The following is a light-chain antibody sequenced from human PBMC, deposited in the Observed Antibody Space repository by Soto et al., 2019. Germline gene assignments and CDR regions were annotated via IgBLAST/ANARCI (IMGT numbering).Light chain of an antibody. CDR3: QQYENLPT. CDR2: DAS. J-gene: IGKJ5*01. V-gene: IGKV1-33*01. CDR1: QGIRND. Sequence: DIRMTQSPSSLSASVGDRVTITCRASQGIRNDLSWYQQKPGEAPKLLIYDASNLEAGVPSRFRGSGSGTDFTFTISRLQPEDIATYYCQQYENLPTFGQGTRLEIK.